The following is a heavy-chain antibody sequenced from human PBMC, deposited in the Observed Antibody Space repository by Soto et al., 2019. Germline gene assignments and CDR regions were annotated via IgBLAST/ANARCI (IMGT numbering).Heavy chain of an antibody. V-gene: IGHV1-69*06. CDR3: ARVRYYDSKAGFDI. Sequence: ALVKVSCKASGGTFSSYAISWVRQAPGQGLEWMGGIIPIFGTANYAQKFQGRVTITADKSTSTAYMELSSLRSEDTAVYYCARVRYYDSKAGFDIWGQGTMVTVSS. CDR1: GGTFSSYA. CDR2: IIPIFGTA. D-gene: IGHD3-22*01. J-gene: IGHJ3*02.